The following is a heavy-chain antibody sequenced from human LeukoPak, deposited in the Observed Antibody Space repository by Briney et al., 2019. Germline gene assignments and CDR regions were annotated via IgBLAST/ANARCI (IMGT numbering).Heavy chain of an antibody. Sequence: GGSLRLSCAASGFTFSSYGMHWVRQAPGKGLEWVAVICYDGSNKYYADSVKDRFTISRDNSKNTLYLQMNSLRAEDTAVYYCASERIAAAATRVDPWGQGTLVTVSS. CDR3: ASERIAAAATRVDP. J-gene: IGHJ5*02. V-gene: IGHV3-33*08. CDR1: GFTFSSYG. CDR2: ICYDGSNK. D-gene: IGHD6-13*01.